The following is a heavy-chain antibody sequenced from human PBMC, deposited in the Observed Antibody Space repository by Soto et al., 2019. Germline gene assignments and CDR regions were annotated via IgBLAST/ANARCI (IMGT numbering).Heavy chain of an antibody. J-gene: IGHJ3*02. CDR2: FDPEDGET. D-gene: IGHD2-2*01. CDR1: GYTLTELS. V-gene: IGHV1-24*01. Sequence: ASVKVSCKVSGYTLTELSMHWVRQAPGKGLEWMGGFDPEDGETIYAQKFQGRVTMTEDTSTDTAYMELSSLRSEDTAVYHCATPSLYGTDAFDIWGQGTMVTVSS. CDR3: ATPSLYGTDAFDI.